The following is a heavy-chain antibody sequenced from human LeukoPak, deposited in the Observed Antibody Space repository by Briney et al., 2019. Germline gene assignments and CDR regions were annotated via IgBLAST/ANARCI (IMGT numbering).Heavy chain of an antibody. V-gene: IGHV4-59*01. J-gene: IGHJ6*02. CDR2: IYYGGST. Sequence: SETLSLTCTVSGGSISSYYWSWIRQPPGKGLEWIGYIYYGGSTNYNPSLKSRVTISVDTSKNQFSLKLSSVTAADTAVYYCARDNPHSSGWYTGYYYGMDVWGRGTTVTVSS. D-gene: IGHD6-19*01. CDR1: GGSISSYY. CDR3: ARDNPHSSGWYTGYYYGMDV.